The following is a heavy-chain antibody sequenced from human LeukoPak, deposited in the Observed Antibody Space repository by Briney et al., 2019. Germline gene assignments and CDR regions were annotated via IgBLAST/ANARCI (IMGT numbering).Heavy chain of an antibody. CDR2: IYYSGSA. J-gene: IGHJ6*02. V-gene: IGHV4-31*03. D-gene: IGHD1-7*01. CDR1: GGSISSGDYY. CDR3: ARDNWNYGSSMDV. Sequence: PSETLSLTCTVSGGSISSGDYYWSWIRQHPGKGLEWIGYIYYSGSAYYNPSLKSRITISVDTSKNQFSLKLNSVTAADTAVYYCARDNWNYGSSMDVWGQGTTVTVSS.